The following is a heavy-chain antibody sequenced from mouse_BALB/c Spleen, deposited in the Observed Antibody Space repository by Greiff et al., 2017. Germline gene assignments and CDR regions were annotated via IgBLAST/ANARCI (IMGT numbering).Heavy chain of an antibody. V-gene: IGHV2-9*02. CDR3: SREDRGFYWYLDD. J-gene: IGHJ1*01. CDR1: GFSLTSYG. CDR2: IWAGGST. Sequence: VMLVESGPGLVAPSQCLSITCTVSGFSLTSYGVHWVRQPPGKGLEWLGVIWAGGSTTYNSALMSRLSISKDNSKSEIFLTKNRLQTADTAMDYGSREDRGFYWYLDDWGAGTAVTVSA.